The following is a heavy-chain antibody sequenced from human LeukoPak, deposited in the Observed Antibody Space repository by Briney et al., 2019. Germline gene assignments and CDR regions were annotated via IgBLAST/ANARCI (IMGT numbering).Heavy chain of an antibody. Sequence: ASVKVSCKASGYTFTDYYMHWVRQAPGQGLEWMGWINPNSGGTNFAQKFQGRVAMTRDTSISTAYMELGSLRSDDTAVYYCARGGRLRAFDYWGQGTLVTVSS. V-gene: IGHV1-2*02. D-gene: IGHD6-25*01. CDR2: INPNSGGT. CDR3: ARGGRLRAFDY. CDR1: GYTFTDYY. J-gene: IGHJ4*02.